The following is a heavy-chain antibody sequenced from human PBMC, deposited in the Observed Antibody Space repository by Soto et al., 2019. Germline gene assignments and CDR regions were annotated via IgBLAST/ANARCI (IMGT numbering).Heavy chain of an antibody. J-gene: IGHJ4*02. Sequence: GGSLRLSCAASGFTFSSYAMSWVRQAPGKGLEWVSAISGSGGSTYYADSVKGRFTISRENSKNTLYLQMNSLRAEDTAVYYCAKDPEYSGYDLGVGFFYWGQGTLVTVSS. CDR1: GFTFSSYA. CDR2: ISGSGGST. D-gene: IGHD5-12*01. V-gene: IGHV3-23*01. CDR3: AKDPEYSGYDLGVGFFY.